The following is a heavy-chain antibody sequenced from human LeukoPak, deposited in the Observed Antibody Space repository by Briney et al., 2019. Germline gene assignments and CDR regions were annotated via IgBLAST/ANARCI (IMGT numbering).Heavy chain of an antibody. V-gene: IGHV4-34*01. J-gene: IGHJ5*02. Sequence: SETLSLTCAVYGGSFSGYYWSWIRQPPGKGLEWIGEINHSGSTNYNPSLKSRVTISVDTSKNQFSLKLSSVTAADTAVYYCARGPHYSNYRDLSSWGQGTLVTVSS. D-gene: IGHD4-11*01. CDR2: INHSGST. CDR3: ARGPHYSNYRDLSS. CDR1: GGSFSGYY.